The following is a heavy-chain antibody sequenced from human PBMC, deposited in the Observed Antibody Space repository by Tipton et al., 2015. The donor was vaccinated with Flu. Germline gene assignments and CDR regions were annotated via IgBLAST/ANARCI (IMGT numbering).Heavy chain of an antibody. J-gene: IGHJ5*02. V-gene: IGHV4-39*07. Sequence: TLSLTCTVSGGSISSSRYYWGWIRQPPGKGLEWIGSIYHSGTAYYNPSLKSRVTISVDTSKNQISLKLSSVTAADTAVYYCARYPESNYHWFGPWGRGALVTVPS. CDR2: IYHSGTA. CDR3: ARYPESNYHWFGP. D-gene: IGHD4-11*01. CDR1: GGSISSSRYY.